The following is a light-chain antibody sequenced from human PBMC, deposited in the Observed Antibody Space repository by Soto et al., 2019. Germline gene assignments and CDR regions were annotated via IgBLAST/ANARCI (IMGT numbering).Light chain of an antibody. J-gene: IGKJ2*01. CDR1: QSVTNY. CDR2: GAS. Sequence: DIQMTQSPSSLSASVGDRVTITCRASQSVTNYLNWYQQKSGKAPTLLIYGASTLHSGVPSRFSGSGSGTDFTLTIRSLQREDFGTYFCQQSYGTPYTFGQGTRLDIK. CDR3: QQSYGTPYT. V-gene: IGKV1-39*01.